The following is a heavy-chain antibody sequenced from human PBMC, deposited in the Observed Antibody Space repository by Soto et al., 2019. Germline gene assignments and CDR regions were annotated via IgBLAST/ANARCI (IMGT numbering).Heavy chain of an antibody. J-gene: IGHJ4*02. Sequence: QVQLVQSGAEVKTPGASVKVSGKASGYTFSDYGITWVRQAPGQGLEWMGWISGYSTNTKYAEKFQGRVTMTTDTSTNTAYMELRSLRSDDTAVFYCAREGGLLDFGELPKVDYWGQGTLVTVSS. D-gene: IGHD3-10*01. CDR1: GYTFSDYG. CDR3: AREGGLLDFGELPKVDY. CDR2: ISGYSTNT. V-gene: IGHV1-18*01.